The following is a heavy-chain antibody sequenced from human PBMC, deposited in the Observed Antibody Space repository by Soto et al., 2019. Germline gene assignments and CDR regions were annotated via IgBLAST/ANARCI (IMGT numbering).Heavy chain of an antibody. CDR3: ARDQAQYGDPGGNDY. CDR2: IWYDGSNK. Sequence: PGGSLRLSCAASGFTFSNYAMHWVRQAPGKGLEWVALIWYDGSNKYYADSVKGRFTISRDNSKNTLYLQMNSLRAEDTAVYYCARDQAQYGDPGGNDYWGQGTLVTVSS. D-gene: IGHD4-17*01. J-gene: IGHJ4*02. CDR1: GFTFSNYA. V-gene: IGHV3-33*01.